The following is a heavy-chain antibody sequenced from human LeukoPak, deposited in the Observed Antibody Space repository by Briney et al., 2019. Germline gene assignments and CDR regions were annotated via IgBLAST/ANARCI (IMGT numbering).Heavy chain of an antibody. Sequence: GGSLRLSCAVSGFTFSSVWMHWVRQAPGKGLVWVSRISTDGSSTSYADSVKGRFTISRDNAKNTLYLQMNSLRAEDTAVYYCARVKTMIRGIMGMDVWGQGTTVTVSS. J-gene: IGHJ6*02. CDR2: ISTDGSST. D-gene: IGHD3-10*01. CDR3: ARVKTMIRGIMGMDV. V-gene: IGHV3-74*01. CDR1: GFTFSSVW.